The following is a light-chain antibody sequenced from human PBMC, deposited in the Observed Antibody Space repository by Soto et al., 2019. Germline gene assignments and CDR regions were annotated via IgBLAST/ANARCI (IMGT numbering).Light chain of an antibody. CDR3: QQSYSSPPT. CDR1: QSISSH. J-gene: IGKJ1*01. Sequence: DIQMTQSPSSLSASVEDRVIITCRASQSISSHLNWYQQKPGKAPKLLIFSAFSFQSRVPSRFSGSRSGPDFALTISSLQPEEFATYYCQQSYSSPPTFGQRTKVEIK. CDR2: SAF. V-gene: IGKV1-39*01.